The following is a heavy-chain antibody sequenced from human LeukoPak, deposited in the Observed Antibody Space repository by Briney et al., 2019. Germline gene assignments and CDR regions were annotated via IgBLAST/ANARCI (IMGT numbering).Heavy chain of an antibody. CDR2: INPNSGDT. J-gene: IGHJ6*03. CDR1: EYTFTGYY. D-gene: IGHD3-10*01. Sequence: GASVKVSCKTSEYTFTGYYMHWVRQAPGQGLEWMGWINPNSGDTNYAQKFQGEVTMTRDTSISTAYMELSRLRSDDTAVYYCARGVTGIYYYYMDVWGKGTTVTVSS. CDR3: ARGVTGIYYYYMDV. V-gene: IGHV1-2*02.